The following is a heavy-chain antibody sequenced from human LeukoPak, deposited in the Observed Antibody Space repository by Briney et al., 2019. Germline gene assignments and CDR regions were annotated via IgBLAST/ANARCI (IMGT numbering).Heavy chain of an antibody. CDR3: ARTIIDSSGYLDY. CDR2: ISSSGSTI. V-gene: IGHV3-11*01. Sequence: PGGSLRLSCAASGYTFSDYYMSGIRQAPGKGLEWVSYISSSGSTIYYADSVKGRFTISRDNAKNSLYLQMNSLRAEDTAVYYCARTIIDSSGYLDYWGQGTLVTVSS. D-gene: IGHD3-22*01. CDR1: GYTFSDYY. J-gene: IGHJ4*02.